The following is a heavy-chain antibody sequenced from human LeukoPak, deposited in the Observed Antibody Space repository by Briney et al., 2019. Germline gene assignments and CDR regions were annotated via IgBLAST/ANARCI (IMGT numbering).Heavy chain of an antibody. J-gene: IGHJ5*02. CDR1: GFTFTNYS. CDR2: ISSSGGST. D-gene: IGHD2-21*02. Sequence: GGSLRLSCAASGFTFTNYSMRWVRQAPGRGLEWVSLISSSGGSTYYAGSVKGRFTISRYNSKTTLYLQMNSLRAEDTAIYYCAKDGPTASPIWFDPWGQGTLVTVSS. V-gene: IGHV3-23*01. CDR3: AKDGPTASPIWFDP.